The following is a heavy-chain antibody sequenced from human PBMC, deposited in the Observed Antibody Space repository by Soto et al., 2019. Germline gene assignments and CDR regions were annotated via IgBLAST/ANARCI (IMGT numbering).Heavy chain of an antibody. D-gene: IGHD2-21*01. V-gene: IGHV3-23*01. CDR3: AKEAPFVVLNAINWFDP. Sequence: EVQLLEPGGGLVQPGGSLRLSCAASGFTFSSYAMSWVRQAPGKGLDRVSAISGSGGTTYYADSVKGRFTISRDNTKNTLYLQIHSLRVEDTAVYYCAKEAPFVVLNAINWFDPCSKGNLVTVCS. CDR2: ISGSGGTT. CDR1: GFTFSSYA. J-gene: IGHJ5*02.